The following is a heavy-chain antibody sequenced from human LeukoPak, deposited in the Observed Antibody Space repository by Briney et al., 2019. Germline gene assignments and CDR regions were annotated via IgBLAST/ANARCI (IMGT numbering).Heavy chain of an antibody. V-gene: IGHV3-23*01. D-gene: IGHD3-16*01. CDR3: ANGGGGF. CDR1: RFTFSSYV. Sequence: PGGSLRLSCAAPRFTFSSYVMSWVRQAPGKGLEWVSSITGSGTGTFYADSVRGRFTISRDNSKKTVYLQMNSLRVEDTAVYYCANGGGGFWGQGTLVTVYS. CDR2: ITGSGTGT. J-gene: IGHJ4*02.